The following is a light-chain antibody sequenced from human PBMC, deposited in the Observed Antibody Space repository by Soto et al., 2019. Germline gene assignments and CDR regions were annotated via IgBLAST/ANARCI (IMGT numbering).Light chain of an antibody. Sequence: AIQMTQSPSSLSASVGDRVTITCRASQGIRNDLDWFQQKPGKAPKLLIYAASNLQSGVPARFSGSGSGTEFTLTSSSLQPDDVATYHCQQYNTFYSFGQGTKLEIK. CDR2: AAS. J-gene: IGKJ2*03. V-gene: IGKV1-6*01. CDR3: QQYNTFYS. CDR1: QGIRND.